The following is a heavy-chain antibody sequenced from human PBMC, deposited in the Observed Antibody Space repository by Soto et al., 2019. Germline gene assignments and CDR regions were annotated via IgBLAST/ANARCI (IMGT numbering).Heavy chain of an antibody. CDR3: AKDRKSGSGWYWDY. V-gene: IGHV3-23*01. CDR2: ISGSGGST. Sequence: PGGSLRLSWAVTVFTGSTHAESCVVETAGKGLEWVSGISGSGGSTYSADSVKGRFTISRDNSRNTLFLQMNSLRPEDTAVYYRAKDRKSGSGWYWDYWGQGTLVTVSS. J-gene: IGHJ4*02. D-gene: IGHD6-19*01. CDR1: VFTGSTHA.